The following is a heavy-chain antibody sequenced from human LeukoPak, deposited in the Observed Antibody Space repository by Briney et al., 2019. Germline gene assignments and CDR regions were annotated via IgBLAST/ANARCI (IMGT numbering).Heavy chain of an antibody. J-gene: IGHJ4*02. D-gene: IGHD6-13*01. CDR2: ISSSGSTI. Sequence: GGSLRLSCAASGFTFSSYETNWVRQAPGKGLEWVSYISSSGSTIYYADSVKGRFTISRDNAKNSLYLQMNSLKPEDTAVYYCARVAEAAAFDSWGQGTLVTVSS. CDR1: GFTFSSYE. V-gene: IGHV3-48*03. CDR3: ARVAEAAAFDS.